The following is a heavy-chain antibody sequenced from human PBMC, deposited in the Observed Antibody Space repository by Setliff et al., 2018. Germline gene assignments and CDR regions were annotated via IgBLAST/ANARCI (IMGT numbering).Heavy chain of an antibody. D-gene: IGHD5-12*01. V-gene: IGHV1-3*01. J-gene: IGHJ1*01. Sequence: ASVKVSCKASGFTSTNYAIHWVRQAPGQRPECMGWIHAGNGDTKYSQKFQGRVTITRDTSASTAYMELSSLRSEDTAVYYCASAHYYSGYIEYFQYWGQGTLVTVSS. CDR3: ASAHYYSGYIEYFQY. CDR1: GFTSTNYA. CDR2: IHAGNGDT.